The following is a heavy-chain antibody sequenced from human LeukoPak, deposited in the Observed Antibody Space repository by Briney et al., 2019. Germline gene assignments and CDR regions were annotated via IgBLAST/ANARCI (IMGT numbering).Heavy chain of an antibody. V-gene: IGHV3-11*04. CDR2: ISSSGDII. CDR3: TREDYYYASGH. J-gene: IGHJ4*02. D-gene: IGHD3-10*01. CDR1: GFTFTDYH. Sequence: GGSLRLSCAASGFTFTDYHMSWVRQAPGKGLGWVSYISSSGDIIYYAASVKGRFTASRDNAKNSRYLQMNSLRAEDTAVYYCTREDYYYASGHWAQGTLVTVFS.